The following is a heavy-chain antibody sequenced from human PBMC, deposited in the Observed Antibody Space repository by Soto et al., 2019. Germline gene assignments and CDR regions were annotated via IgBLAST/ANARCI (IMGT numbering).Heavy chain of an antibody. Sequence: SETLSLTCTVSGGSISSSSYYWGWIRQPPGKGLEWIGSIYYSGSTYYNPSLKSRVTISIDTSKNQFSLKLSSVTAADTAVYYCARRVGYYDILTGFLDYWGQGTLVTVS. V-gene: IGHV4-39*01. CDR1: GGSISSSSYY. J-gene: IGHJ4*02. CDR2: IYYSGST. CDR3: ARRVGYYDILTGFLDY. D-gene: IGHD3-9*01.